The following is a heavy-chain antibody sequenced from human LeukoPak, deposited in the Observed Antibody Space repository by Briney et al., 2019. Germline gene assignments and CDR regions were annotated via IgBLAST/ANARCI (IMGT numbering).Heavy chain of an antibody. Sequence: SETLSLTCAVDGGSFSGYYWSWIRQPPGKGLEWIGEINHSGSTNYNPSLKSRVTISVDTSKNQFSLKLRSVTAADMAVYYCASRPFPASLVYWGQGTLVTVSS. CDR1: GGSFSGYY. CDR3: ASRPFPASLVY. CDR2: INHSGST. J-gene: IGHJ4*02. D-gene: IGHD2-2*01. V-gene: IGHV4-34*01.